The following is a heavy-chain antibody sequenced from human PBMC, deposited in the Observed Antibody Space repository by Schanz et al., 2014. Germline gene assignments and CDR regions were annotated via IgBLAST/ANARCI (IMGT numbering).Heavy chain of an antibody. J-gene: IGHJ4*02. CDR3: ARESSNDIVLVPGAVFDH. D-gene: IGHD2-2*01. CDR1: GFTFSTHA. V-gene: IGHV3-23*04. Sequence: EVQLVESGGGVVQPGRSLRLSCAASGFTFSTHAMHWVRQAPGKGPEWVSAISGSGGSTYYADSVKGRFTISRDNSKNTLYLQMNSLRPGDTAVYYCARESSNDIVLVPGAVFDHWGQGILVTVSS. CDR2: ISGSGGST.